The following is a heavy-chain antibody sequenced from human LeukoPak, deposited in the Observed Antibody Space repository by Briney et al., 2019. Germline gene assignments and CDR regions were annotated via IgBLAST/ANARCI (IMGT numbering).Heavy chain of an antibody. V-gene: IGHV4-61*08. J-gene: IGHJ4*02. CDR2: IYYSGST. Sequence: SETLSLTCTVSGGSISSGGYYWSWIRQHPGKGLEWIGYIYYSGSTYYNPSLKSRVTISVDTSKNQFSLKLSSVTAADTAVYYCARGTYYDFWLLDYWGQGTLVTVSS. CDR1: GGSISSGGYY. D-gene: IGHD3-3*01. CDR3: ARGTYYDFWLLDY.